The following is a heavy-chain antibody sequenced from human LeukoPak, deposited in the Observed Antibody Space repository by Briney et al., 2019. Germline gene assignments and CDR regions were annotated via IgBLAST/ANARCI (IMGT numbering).Heavy chain of an antibody. CDR3: ARGYSSGYRIDY. V-gene: IGHV3-74*03. J-gene: IGHJ4*02. Sequence: GGSLRLSCAASGFTFSSYWMHWVRQVPGKGLVWVSRINGDGSSTTHADSVKGRFTISRDNAKNTLYLQMNSLRAEDTAVYYCARGYSSGYRIDYWGQGTLVTVSS. CDR2: INGDGSST. D-gene: IGHD3-22*01. CDR1: GFTFSSYW.